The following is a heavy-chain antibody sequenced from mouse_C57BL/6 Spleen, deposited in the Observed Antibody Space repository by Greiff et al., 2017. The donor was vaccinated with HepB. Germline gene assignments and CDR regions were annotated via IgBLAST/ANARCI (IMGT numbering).Heavy chain of an antibody. J-gene: IGHJ2*01. D-gene: IGHD2-12*01. Sequence: VHVKQSGAELVRPGASVKLSCTASGFNIKDDYMHWVKQRPEQGLEWIGWIDPENGDTEYASKFQGKATITADTSSNTAYLQLSSLTSEDTAVYYCTTDYSVDYWGQGTTLTVSS. CDR3: TTDYSVDY. V-gene: IGHV14-4*01. CDR1: GFNIKDDY. CDR2: IDPENGDT.